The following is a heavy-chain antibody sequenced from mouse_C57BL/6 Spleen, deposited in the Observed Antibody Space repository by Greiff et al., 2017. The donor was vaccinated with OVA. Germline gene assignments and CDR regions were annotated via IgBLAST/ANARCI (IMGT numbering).Heavy chain of an antibody. Sequence: EVNVVESGGGLVKPGGSLKLSCAASGFTFSDYGMHWVRQAPEKGLEWVAYISSGSSTIYYADTVKGRFTISRDNAKNTLFLQMTSLRSEDTAMYYCARGPYYGSSYYFDYWGQGTTLTVSS. D-gene: IGHD1-1*01. CDR1: GFTFSDYG. CDR3: ARGPYYGSSYYFDY. V-gene: IGHV5-17*01. J-gene: IGHJ2*01. CDR2: ISSGSSTI.